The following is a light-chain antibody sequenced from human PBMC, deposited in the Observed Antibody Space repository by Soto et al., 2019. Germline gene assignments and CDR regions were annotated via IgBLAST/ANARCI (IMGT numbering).Light chain of an antibody. CDR3: QQYNSWPHS. V-gene: IGKV3-15*01. Sequence: ETVLTQSPATLSVSLGERATFSCRASQSISSDLAWYQQKPGQVPRLLIYGASTRATGIPARFSGSGSGTEFTLTISGLQSEDFAVYHCQQYNSWPHSFGQGTKLEI. J-gene: IGKJ2*01. CDR2: GAS. CDR1: QSISSD.